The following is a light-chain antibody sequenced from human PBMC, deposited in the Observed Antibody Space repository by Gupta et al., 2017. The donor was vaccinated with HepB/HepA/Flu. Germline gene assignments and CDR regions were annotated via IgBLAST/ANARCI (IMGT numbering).Light chain of an antibody. CDR2: WAS. J-gene: IGKJ1*01. V-gene: IGKV4-1*01. CDR1: QTVLYHLNNKNY. CDR3: QLCLDVPWT. Sequence: DIVMTQSPDSLAVSLGERANITCKSSQTVLYHLNNKNYLAWYQQKPGQPPKLLISWASTRESGVPDRFSASGSGTDFTLTISSLQAEDVAVYYCQLCLDVPWTFGQGTKVEIK.